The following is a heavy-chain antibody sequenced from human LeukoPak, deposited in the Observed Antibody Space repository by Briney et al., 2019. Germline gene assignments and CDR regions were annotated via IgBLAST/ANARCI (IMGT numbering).Heavy chain of an antibody. Sequence: SETVSLTCTVSGDSVSSSSYYWGRIRQPPGKGLEWIGSISYSGTNYNNPSLKSRVSISIDTSKNQFSVKLTSVTAADTAMYYCASLGTLRSWGQGTLVTVSS. D-gene: IGHD7-27*01. CDR1: GDSVSSSSYY. CDR2: ISYSGTN. V-gene: IGHV4-39*01. J-gene: IGHJ5*02. CDR3: ASLGTLRS.